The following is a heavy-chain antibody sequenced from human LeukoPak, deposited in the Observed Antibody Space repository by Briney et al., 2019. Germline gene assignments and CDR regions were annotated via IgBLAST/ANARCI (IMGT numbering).Heavy chain of an antibody. J-gene: IGHJ4*02. V-gene: IGHV5-10-1*01. D-gene: IGHD2-2*01. CDR3: ARHADCSSTSCYVDFDY. Sequence: GESPKISCKGSGYSFTSYWISWVRQMPGKGLEWMGRIDPSDSYTNYSPSFQGHVTVSADKSISTAYLQWSSLKASDTAMYYCARHADCSSTSCYVDFDYWGQGTLVTVSS. CDR1: GYSFTSYW. CDR2: IDPSDSYT.